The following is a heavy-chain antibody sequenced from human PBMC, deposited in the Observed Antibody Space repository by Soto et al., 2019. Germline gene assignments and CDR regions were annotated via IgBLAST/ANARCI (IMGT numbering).Heavy chain of an antibody. CDR1: GFSVSSSY. J-gene: IGHJ4*02. D-gene: IGHD3-3*01. CDR3: TRAPTLTTIFDY. Sequence: GGSLRLSCAVSGFSVSSSYMSWVRQAPGMGLEWVSIIHSGGTTFYADSVKGRFTVSRDDSENTLYLQMTSLRAEDTAVYFCTRAPTLTTIFDYWGQGTLVTVSS. V-gene: IGHV3-66*01. CDR2: IHSGGTT.